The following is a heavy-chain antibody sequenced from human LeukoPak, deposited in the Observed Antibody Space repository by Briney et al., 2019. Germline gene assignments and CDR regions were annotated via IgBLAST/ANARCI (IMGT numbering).Heavy chain of an antibody. CDR3: ARDWGSSGWFDY. J-gene: IGHJ4*02. Sequence: SETLSLTCTVSGGSISSGSYYWSWIRQPAGKGLEWIGRIYTSGSTNYNPSLKSRVTISVDTSKNQFSLKLSSVAAADTAVYYCARDWGSSGWFDYWGQGTLVTVSS. D-gene: IGHD3-16*01. V-gene: IGHV4-61*02. CDR2: IYTSGST. CDR1: GGSISSGSYY.